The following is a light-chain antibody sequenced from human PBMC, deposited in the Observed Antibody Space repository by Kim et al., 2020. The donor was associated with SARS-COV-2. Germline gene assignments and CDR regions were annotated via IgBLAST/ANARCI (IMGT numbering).Light chain of an antibody. Sequence: VSVSPGQTASITCYGDKLGDKYACWYQQKPGQSPVLVIYQDSKRPSGIPERFSGSNSGNTATLTISGTQAMDEADYYCQAWDSSILFGGGTQLTVL. CDR1: KLGDKY. J-gene: IGLJ2*01. V-gene: IGLV3-1*01. CDR2: QDS. CDR3: QAWDSSIL.